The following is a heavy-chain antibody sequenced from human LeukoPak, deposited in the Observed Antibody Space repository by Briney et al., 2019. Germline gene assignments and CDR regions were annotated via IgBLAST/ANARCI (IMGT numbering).Heavy chain of an antibody. CDR1: GGSVSSYY. V-gene: IGHV4-4*07. CDR2: IYSSGST. CDR3: ARDGGLGDSDY. D-gene: IGHD3-16*01. J-gene: IGHJ4*02. Sequence: SETLSLTCTVSGGSVSSYYWSWIRQPAGQGLEWIGRIYSSGSTNYNPSLKSRVTMSVDTSKSQFSLKLSSVTAADTAVYYCARDGGLGDSDYWGQGTLVTVSA.